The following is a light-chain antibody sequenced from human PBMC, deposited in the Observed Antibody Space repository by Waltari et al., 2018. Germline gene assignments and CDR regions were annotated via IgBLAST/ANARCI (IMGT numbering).Light chain of an antibody. Sequence: QSALTQPASVSGSPGQSVTIFCAGTSNDVGGYNSVSWYQEHPSQAPRVIIYDVSDRPSGVSDRFSGSKSGNTASLTISGLQAEDEADYYCSSQSSNDVVLFGGGTKLTVL. J-gene: IGLJ2*01. V-gene: IGLV2-14*01. CDR3: SSQSSNDVVL. CDR1: SNDVGGYNS. CDR2: DVS.